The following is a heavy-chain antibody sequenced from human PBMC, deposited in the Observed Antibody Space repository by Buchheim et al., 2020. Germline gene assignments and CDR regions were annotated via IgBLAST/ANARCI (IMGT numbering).Heavy chain of an antibody. CDR2: IYYSGST. D-gene: IGHD4-23*01. V-gene: IGHV4-59*01. CDR3: AREGYGGNPTFDY. Sequence: QVQLQESGPGLVKPSETLSLTCTVSGGSISSYYWSWIRQPPGKGLEWIGYIYYSGSTNYNPSLKSRVTISVDTSKNQFSLKLSSVTAADTAVYYCAREGYGGNPTFDYWGQGTL. CDR1: GGSISSYY. J-gene: IGHJ4*02.